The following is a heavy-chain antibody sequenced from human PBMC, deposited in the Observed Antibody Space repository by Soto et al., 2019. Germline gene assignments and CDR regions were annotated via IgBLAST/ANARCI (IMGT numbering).Heavy chain of an antibody. Sequence: EVQLLESGGGLVQPGGSLRLACAASGFSFSSYAMVWVRQAPGKGLEWVSVISARGGSSYFADSVKGRFTISRDNSKNARSLERHTLRAEGTATCFCAKGTIDYSASVDHWGQG. CDR3: AKGTIDYSASVDH. J-gene: IGHJ4*02. D-gene: IGHD1-26*01. CDR1: GFSFSSYA. V-gene: IGHV3-23*01. CDR2: ISARGGSS.